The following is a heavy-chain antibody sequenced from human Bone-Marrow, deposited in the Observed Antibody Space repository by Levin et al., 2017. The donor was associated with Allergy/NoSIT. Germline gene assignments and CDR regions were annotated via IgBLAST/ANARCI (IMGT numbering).Heavy chain of an antibody. D-gene: IGHD4-17*01. CDR1: GFTFSSSW. Sequence: GESLKISCAASGFTFSSSWMNWVRQAPGKGLEWVANIKQDGSEKYYVDSVKGRFTISRDNAKNSLYLQMNSLRAEDTAVYYCAGDLKANYGDYVWGQGTLVTVSS. J-gene: IGHJ4*02. CDR2: IKQDGSEK. V-gene: IGHV3-7*01. CDR3: AGDLKANYGDYV.